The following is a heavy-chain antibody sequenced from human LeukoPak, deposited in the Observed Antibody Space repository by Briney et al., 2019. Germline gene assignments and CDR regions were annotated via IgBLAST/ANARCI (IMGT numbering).Heavy chain of an antibody. Sequence: SVKVSCKASGGTFSSYAISWVRQAPGQGLEWMGGIIPIFGTANYAQKFQGRVTITTDESTSTAYMELSSLRSEDTAVYYCARDGQYCSSTSCYPNWFDPWGQGTLVTVSS. D-gene: IGHD2-2*01. CDR2: IIPIFGTA. CDR1: GGTFSSYA. CDR3: ARDGQYCSSTSCYPNWFDP. J-gene: IGHJ5*02. V-gene: IGHV1-69*05.